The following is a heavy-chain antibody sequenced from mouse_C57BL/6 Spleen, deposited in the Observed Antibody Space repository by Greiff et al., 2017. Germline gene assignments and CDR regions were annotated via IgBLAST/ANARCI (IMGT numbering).Heavy chain of an antibody. V-gene: IGHV5-17*01. CDR2: ISSGSSTI. Sequence: EVMLVESGGGLVKPGGSLTLSCAASGFTFSDYGMHWVRQAPEKGLEWVAYISSGSSTIYYADTVKGRFTISRDNAKNTLFLQMTSLRSEDTAMYYCARRGYYGSSWYFDVWGTGTTVTVSS. CDR1: GFTFSDYG. D-gene: IGHD1-1*01. CDR3: ARRGYYGSSWYFDV. J-gene: IGHJ1*03.